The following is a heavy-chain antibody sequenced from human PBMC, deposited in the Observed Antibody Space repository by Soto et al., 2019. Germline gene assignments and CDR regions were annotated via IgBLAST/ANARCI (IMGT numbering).Heavy chain of an antibody. CDR3: PTYLGGGGGRGY. D-gene: IGHD2-21*01. Sequence: QVQLQESGPGLVKPSETLSLTCTVSGGSVTNHHLSWIRQPPGKELEWMGYINYDGSTTYNPSLRSRVTVPLDTSTSQLSLKRSSVTAADPAVYYCPTYLGGGGGRGYWGQGTLVTVSS. CDR2: INYDGST. J-gene: IGHJ4*02. CDR1: GGSVTNHH. V-gene: IGHV4-59*08.